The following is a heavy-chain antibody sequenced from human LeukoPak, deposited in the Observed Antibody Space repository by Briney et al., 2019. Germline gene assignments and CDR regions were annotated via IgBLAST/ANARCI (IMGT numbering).Heavy chain of an antibody. CDR1: GDSIISTIYY. J-gene: IGHJ4*02. V-gene: IGHV4-39*01. CDR3: ARLVEDGSSSFDS. D-gene: IGHD6-6*01. CDR2: IYYSGAT. Sequence: SETLSLTCSVPGDSIISTIYYWGWIRKPPGKGLEWLGHIYYSGATYYTSSLNSRVTISVDTSKHQFSLNLTFVPAADTPVYYCARLVEDGSSSFDSLGQGTLVTVSS.